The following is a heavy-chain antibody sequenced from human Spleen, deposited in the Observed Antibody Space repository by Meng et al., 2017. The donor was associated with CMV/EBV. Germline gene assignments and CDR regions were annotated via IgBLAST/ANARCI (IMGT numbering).Heavy chain of an antibody. J-gene: IGHJ5*02. CDR2: IYYSGST. D-gene: IGHD2-2*01. V-gene: IGHV4-39*07. CDR3: ARGYNVPAAIAILYHSWFDP. CDR1: GGSISSSSYY. Sequence: SETLSLTCTVSGGSISSSSYYWGWIRQPPGKGLEWIGSIYYSGSTYYNPSLKSRVTISVDTSKNQFSLKLSSVTAADTAVYYCARGYNVPAAIAILYHSWFDPWGQGTLVTVSS.